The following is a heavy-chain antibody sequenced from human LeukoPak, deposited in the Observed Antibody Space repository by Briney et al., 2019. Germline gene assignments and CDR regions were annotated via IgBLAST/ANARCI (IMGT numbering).Heavy chain of an antibody. J-gene: IGHJ4*02. CDR3: ARDYPGFPDDLVEADRFDY. V-gene: IGHV3-48*02. CDR2: IRSSSSTI. CDR1: GFTLSSYS. Sequence: GGSLRLSCAASGFTLSSYSMNWVRQAPGKGLEWISYIRSSSSTIYYADSVKGRFSISVDYAKSSLFLQMSSLSDEDTAVYYCARDYPGFPDDLVEADRFDYWGQGTLVTVSS. D-gene: IGHD2-15*01.